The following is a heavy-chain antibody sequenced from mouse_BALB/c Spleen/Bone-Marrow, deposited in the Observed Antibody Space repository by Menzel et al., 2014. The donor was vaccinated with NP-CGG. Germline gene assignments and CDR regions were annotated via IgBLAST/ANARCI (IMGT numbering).Heavy chain of an antibody. CDR3: ARSEGIYYYGSSYALDY. CDR2: ISCYNGAT. CDR1: DYSFTDYY. V-gene: IGHV1S34*01. Sequence: LVKTGASVKISCKASDYSFTDYYMLWVKQTHGKSLEWIGYISCYNGATSYNQKFKGKATFTVDTSSSTAYMQFSSLTSEDSAVYYCARSEGIYYYGSSYALDYWGQGTSVTVSS. D-gene: IGHD1-1*01. J-gene: IGHJ4*01.